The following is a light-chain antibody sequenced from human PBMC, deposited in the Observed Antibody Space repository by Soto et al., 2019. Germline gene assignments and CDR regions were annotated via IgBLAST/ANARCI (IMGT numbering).Light chain of an antibody. J-gene: IGKJ2*01. CDR2: GAS. Sequence: EIVLTQSPGPLSLSPGERATFSCRASQSITSNYLAWYQHKPGQTPRLLIYGASSRATGIPDRFTGSGSGTDFTLTISRLEPEDFAVYCCQQYGSSPRTFGQGTKLEIK. V-gene: IGKV3-20*01. CDR1: QSITSNY. CDR3: QQYGSSPRT.